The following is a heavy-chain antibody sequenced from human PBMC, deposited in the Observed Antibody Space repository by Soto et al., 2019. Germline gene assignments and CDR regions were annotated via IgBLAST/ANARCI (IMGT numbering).Heavy chain of an antibody. D-gene: IGHD3-3*01. CDR2: ILPIFGTA. Sequence: QVQLVQSGAEVKKPGSSVKVSCKASGGTFSSYAISWVRQAPGQGLEWMGGILPIFGTANYAQKFQGRVTITADESTRTAYMELSSLRSEDTDVYYCARGGATNDFWSGYYPNFDYWGQGTLVTVSS. V-gene: IGHV1-69*01. CDR1: GGTFSSYA. J-gene: IGHJ4*02. CDR3: ARGGATNDFWSGYYPNFDY.